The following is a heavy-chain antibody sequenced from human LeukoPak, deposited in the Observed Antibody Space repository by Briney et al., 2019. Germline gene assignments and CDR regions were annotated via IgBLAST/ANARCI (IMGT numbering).Heavy chain of an antibody. CDR1: GFTFSTYS. V-gene: IGHV3-21*01. CDR2: ISNSGTYI. CDR3: ARAHDSSGWRSFDI. D-gene: IGHD3-22*01. J-gene: IGHJ3*02. Sequence: GGSLRLSCAASGFTFSTYSMNWVRQAPGKGLEWVSSISNSGTYIYYADSVKGRFTISRDNARNSLYLQMNSLRADDTAVYYCARAHDSSGWRSFDIWGQGTMVTVSS.